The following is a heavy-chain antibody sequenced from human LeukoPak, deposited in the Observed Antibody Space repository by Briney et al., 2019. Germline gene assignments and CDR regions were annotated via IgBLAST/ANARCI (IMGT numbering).Heavy chain of an antibody. V-gene: IGHV3-23*01. CDR3: PKRVEYTAAAGTLDY. J-gene: IGHJ4*02. CDR2: ISGSGGST. Sequence: GGSLRLSCAASGFTFSSYAMSWVRQAPGKGLEWVSAISGSGGSTYYADSVKGRFTISRDNSKNTLYLQMNSLRAEDTAVYYGPKRVEYTAAAGTLDYWGQGNLVTVSS. CDR1: GFTFSSYA. D-gene: IGHD6-13*01.